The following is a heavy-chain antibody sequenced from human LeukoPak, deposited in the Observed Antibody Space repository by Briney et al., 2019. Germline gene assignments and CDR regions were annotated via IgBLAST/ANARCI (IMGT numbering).Heavy chain of an antibody. V-gene: IGHV4-61*02. CDR2: IYTSGST. Sequence: SETLSLTCTVSGGSISSGSYYWSWIRQPAGKGLEWIGRIYTSGSTNYNPSLKSRVTISVDTSKNQFSLKLSSVTAADTAVYYCARVHYDSSGYDAFDIWGQGTMVTVSS. CDR3: ARVHYDSSGYDAFDI. D-gene: IGHD3-22*01. CDR1: GGSISSGSYY. J-gene: IGHJ3*02.